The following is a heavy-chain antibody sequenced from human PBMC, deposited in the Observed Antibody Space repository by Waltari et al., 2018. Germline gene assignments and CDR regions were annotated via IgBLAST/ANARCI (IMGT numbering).Heavy chain of an antibody. D-gene: IGHD6-13*01. Sequence: QVQLVQSGAEVKKPGASVKVSCKASGYTFNSYGISWVRKAPGQGLEWMGWISAYNGNTNYAQKLQGRVTMTTDTSTSTAYMELRSLRSDDTAVYYCASISGYSSSWYYFDYWGQGTLVPVSS. CDR1: GYTFNSYG. V-gene: IGHV1-18*01. J-gene: IGHJ4*02. CDR3: ASISGYSSSWYYFDY. CDR2: ISAYNGNT.